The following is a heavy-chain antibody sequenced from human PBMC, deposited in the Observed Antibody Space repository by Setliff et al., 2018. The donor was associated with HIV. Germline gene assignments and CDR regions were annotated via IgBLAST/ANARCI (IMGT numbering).Heavy chain of an antibody. CDR1: GYSINTAYY. J-gene: IGHJ4*02. Sequence: ASETLSLTCSVSGYSINTAYYWGWIRQSPGKGLEWLGYIYYSGSTTYNPSLRSRVTVSIDTSKNQFSLNLRSVTAADTAVYYCARDPPGYGDSKDYWGQGKLVTVSS. D-gene: IGHD4-17*01. CDR3: ARDPPGYGDSKDY. CDR2: IYYSGST. V-gene: IGHV4-38-2*02.